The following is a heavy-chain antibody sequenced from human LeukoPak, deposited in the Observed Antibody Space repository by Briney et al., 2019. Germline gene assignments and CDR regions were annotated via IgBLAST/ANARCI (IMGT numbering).Heavy chain of an antibody. J-gene: IGHJ5*02. CDR2: MNPNSGNT. CDR1: GYTFTSYD. V-gene: IGHV1-8*01. D-gene: IGHD2-15*01. Sequence: ASVSVSCKASGYTFTSYDINWVRPATGQGLEWMGWMNPNSGNTGYAQKFQGRVTMTRNTSISTAYMEPSSLRSEDTAVYYCAREVVAATNWFDPWGQGTLVTVSS. CDR3: AREVVAATNWFDP.